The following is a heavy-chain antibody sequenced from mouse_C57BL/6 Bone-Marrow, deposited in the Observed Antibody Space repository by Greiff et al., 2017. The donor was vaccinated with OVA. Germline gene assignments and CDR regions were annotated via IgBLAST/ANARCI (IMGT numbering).Heavy chain of an antibody. V-gene: IGHV5-17*01. CDR3: AEKNYYDYAMDY. J-gene: IGHJ4*01. D-gene: IGHD2-1*01. CDR1: GFTFSDYG. CDR2: ISSGSSTI. Sequence: EVQLVESGGGLVKPGGSLKLSCAASGFTFSDYGMHWVRQAPEKGLEWVAYISSGSSTIYYADTVKGRFTISRDNAKNTLFLQMTSLRSEDTAMYYCAEKNYYDYAMDYWGQGTSVTVSS.